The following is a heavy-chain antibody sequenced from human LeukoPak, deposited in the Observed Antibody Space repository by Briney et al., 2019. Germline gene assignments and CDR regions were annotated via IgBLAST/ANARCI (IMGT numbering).Heavy chain of an antibody. D-gene: IGHD5-24*01. Sequence: GRSLRLSCAASGFTFSSYAMHWVRQGPGKGLEWVASIPNDGSQRHHADSVKGRFTISRDNSKNTLYLQMNSLRAEDTAVYYCAKDLERWLQYDAFDIWGQGTMVTVSS. CDR1: GFTFSSYA. J-gene: IGHJ3*02. CDR2: IPNDGSQR. V-gene: IGHV3-30*04. CDR3: AKDLERWLQYDAFDI.